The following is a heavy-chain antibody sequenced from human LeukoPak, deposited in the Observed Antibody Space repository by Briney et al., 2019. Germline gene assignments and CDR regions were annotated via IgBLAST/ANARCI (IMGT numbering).Heavy chain of an antibody. CDR1: GGSISSGGYS. J-gene: IGHJ3*02. CDR3: ARAYYGSGRLVGDAFDI. D-gene: IGHD3-10*01. CDR2: IYHSGST. V-gene: IGHV4-30-2*01. Sequence: PSETLSLTCAVSGGSISSGGYSWSWIRQPPGKGLEWIGYIYHSGSTYYNPSLKSRVTISVDRSKNQFSLKLSSVTAADTAVYYCARAYYGSGRLVGDAFDIWGQGTMVTVSS.